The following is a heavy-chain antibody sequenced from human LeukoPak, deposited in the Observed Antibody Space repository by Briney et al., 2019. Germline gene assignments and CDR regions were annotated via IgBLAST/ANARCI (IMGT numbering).Heavy chain of an antibody. V-gene: IGHV4-59*01. Sequence: SETLSLTCTVSGGSISGYYWSWTRQPPGKGLEWIGYIYYSGSTNYNPSLKSRVTITVDTSKNQFSLKLSSVTAADTAVYYCARYDSSGYYYDYWGQGTLVTVSS. CDR1: GGSISGYY. D-gene: IGHD3-22*01. CDR3: ARYDSSGYYYDY. J-gene: IGHJ4*02. CDR2: IYYSGST.